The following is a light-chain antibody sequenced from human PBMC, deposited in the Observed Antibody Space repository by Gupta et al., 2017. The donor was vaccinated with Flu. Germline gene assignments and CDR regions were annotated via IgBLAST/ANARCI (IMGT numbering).Light chain of an antibody. CDR3: QVWDSSSDHPWV. CDR1: NIGVKS. J-gene: IGLJ3*02. CDR2: DDS. Sequence: SYVLTQPPSVSVAPGETARFTCGGDNIGVKSVHWYQQKPGQAPVLVVCDDSDRPSGIPDRFSGSNSGTTATLTISRVEARDEADYYCQVWDSSSDHPWVFGGGIKLTVL. V-gene: IGLV3-21*02.